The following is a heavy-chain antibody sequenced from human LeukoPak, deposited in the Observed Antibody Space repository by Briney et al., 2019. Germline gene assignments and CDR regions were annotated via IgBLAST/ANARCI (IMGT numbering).Heavy chain of an antibody. CDR1: GGSLSSYY. CDR3: ARWAGVVVVAAYFDY. D-gene: IGHD2-15*01. V-gene: IGHV4-59*01. Sequence: SETLSLTCTVSGGSLSSYYWSWIRQPPGKGLEWIGYIYYSGSTNCNPSLKSRVTISVDTSKNQFSLKLSSVTAADTAVYYCARWAGVVVVAAYFDYWGQGTLVTVSS. J-gene: IGHJ4*02. CDR2: IYYSGST.